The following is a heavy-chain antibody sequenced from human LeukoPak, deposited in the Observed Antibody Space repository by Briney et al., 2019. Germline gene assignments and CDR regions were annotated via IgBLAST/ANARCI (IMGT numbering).Heavy chain of an antibody. J-gene: IGHJ4*02. V-gene: IGHV7-4-1*02. CDR1: GYTFTSYA. D-gene: IGHD3-10*01. CDR2: INTNTGNP. Sequence: GASVKVSCKASGYTFTSYAMNWVRQAPGQGLEWMGWINTNTGNPTYAQGFTGRFVFSLDTSVSTAYLQISSLKAEDTAVYYCARVATPELWFGELSLDYWGQGTLVTVSS. CDR3: ARVATPELWFGELSLDY.